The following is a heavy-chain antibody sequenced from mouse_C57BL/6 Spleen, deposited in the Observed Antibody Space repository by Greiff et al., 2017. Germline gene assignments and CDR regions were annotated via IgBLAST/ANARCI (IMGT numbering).Heavy chain of an antibody. CDR1: GYTFTSSW. CDR2: IDPSDSET. D-gene: IGHD1-1*01. CDR3: ARTYYGSPCFDY. J-gene: IGHJ2*01. Sequence: QVQLQQPGAELVRPGSSVKLSCKASGYTFTSSWMHWVKQRPIQGLEWIGNIDPSDSETHYNQQFKDKATLTVDKSSSTAYMQLSSLTSEDSAVYYCARTYYGSPCFDYWGQGTTLTVSS. V-gene: IGHV1-52*01.